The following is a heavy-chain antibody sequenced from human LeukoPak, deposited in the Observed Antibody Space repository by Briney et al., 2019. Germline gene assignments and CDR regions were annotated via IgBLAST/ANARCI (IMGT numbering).Heavy chain of an antibody. V-gene: IGHV4-59*01. D-gene: IGHD3-16*01. CDR1: GGSISSYY. CDR3: ARWGGLEGGFDY. CDR2: IYCSGST. Sequence: SETLSLTCTVSGGSISSYYWSWIRQSPGKGLEWIGYIYCSGSTNYNPSLKSRVTISVDTSKKQFSLKLSSVTAADTAVYYCARWGGLEGGFDYWGQGTLVTVSS. J-gene: IGHJ4*02.